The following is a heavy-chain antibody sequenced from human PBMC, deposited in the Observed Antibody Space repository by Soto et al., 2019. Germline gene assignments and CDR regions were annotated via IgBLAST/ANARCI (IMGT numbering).Heavy chain of an antibody. V-gene: IGHV3-48*02. CDR3: AKYCSSDVCFDY. Sequence: LRLSCASSGFTFSSCSMNWVRQAPGKGLEWVSFISGSGDTKYYADSVKGRFTISRDNAKNSLYLQMSSLRDEDTAVYYCAKYCSSDVCFDYWGQGTLVTVSS. J-gene: IGHJ4*02. CDR2: ISGSGDTK. CDR1: GFTFSSCS. D-gene: IGHD2-8*01.